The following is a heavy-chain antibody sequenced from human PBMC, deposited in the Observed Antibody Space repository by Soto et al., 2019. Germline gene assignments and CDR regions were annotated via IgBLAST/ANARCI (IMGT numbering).Heavy chain of an antibody. CDR2: ISYDGSNK. Sequence: VPWAASEGTSRGYAVHWVRKAPGKGLEWVAVISYDGSNKYYADSVKGRFTISRDNSKNTLYLQMNSLRAEDTAVYYCARGLYGYYYYGMDVWGQGTTVTVS. D-gene: IGHD2-8*01. CDR1: EGTSRGYA. V-gene: IGHV3-30-3*01. J-gene: IGHJ6*02. CDR3: ARGLYGYYYYGMDV.